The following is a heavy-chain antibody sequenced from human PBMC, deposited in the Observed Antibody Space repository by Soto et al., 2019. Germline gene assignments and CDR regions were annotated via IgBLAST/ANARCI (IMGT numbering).Heavy chain of an antibody. CDR1: GFTFSSYA. CDR3: AVGIRIVVVFDY. V-gene: IGHV3-23*01. CDR2: ISGSGGST. J-gene: IGHJ4*02. Sequence: GGSLRLSCAASGFTFSSYAMSWVRQAPGKGLEWVSAISGSGGSTYYADSVKGRFTISRDNSKNTLYLQMNSLRAEDTAVYYCAVGIRIVVVFDYWGQGTLVTVSS. D-gene: IGHD3-22*01.